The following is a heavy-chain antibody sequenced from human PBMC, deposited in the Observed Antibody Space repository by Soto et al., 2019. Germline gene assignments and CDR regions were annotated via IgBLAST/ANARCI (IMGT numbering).Heavy chain of an antibody. CDR3: ARDRTHYDFWSGYYIRGLGVDNWFDP. J-gene: IGHJ5*02. D-gene: IGHD3-3*01. CDR1: GYTFTSYY. V-gene: IGHV1-46*01. Sequence: ASVKVSCKASGYTFTSYYMHWVRQAPGQGLEWMGIINPSGGSTSYAQKFQGRVTMTRDTSTSTVYMELSSLRSEDTAAYYCARDRTHYDFWSGYYIRGLGVDNWFDPWRQGTLVTVSS. CDR2: INPSGGST.